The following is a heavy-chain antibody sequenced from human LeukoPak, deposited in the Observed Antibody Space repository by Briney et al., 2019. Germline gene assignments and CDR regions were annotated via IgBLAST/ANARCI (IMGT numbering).Heavy chain of an antibody. CDR3: AKDRTTVTVDYYGMDV. CDR1: GLTFSNYG. Sequence: LTGGSLRLSCVASGLTFSNYGMSWVRQAPGKGLEWVSVISGSGDSTYYADSVKGRFTISRDNSKNTLYLQMNSLKVDDTAVYFCAKDRTTVTVDYYGMDVWGQGTTVTVSS. J-gene: IGHJ6*02. V-gene: IGHV3-23*01. CDR2: ISGSGDST. D-gene: IGHD4-17*01.